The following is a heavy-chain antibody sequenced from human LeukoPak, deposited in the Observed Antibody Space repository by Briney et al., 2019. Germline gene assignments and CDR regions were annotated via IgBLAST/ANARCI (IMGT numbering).Heavy chain of an antibody. V-gene: IGHV3-11*04. CDR3: ARVERYGDYPIDY. Sequence: GGSLRLSCAASGFTFSDYYMSWIRQAPGKGLEWVSYISSSGSTIYYADSVKGRFTISRDNAKNSLYLQMNSLRAEDTAVYYCARVERYGDYPIDYWGQGTLVTVSS. CDR2: ISSSGSTI. CDR1: GFTFSDYY. D-gene: IGHD4-17*01. J-gene: IGHJ4*02.